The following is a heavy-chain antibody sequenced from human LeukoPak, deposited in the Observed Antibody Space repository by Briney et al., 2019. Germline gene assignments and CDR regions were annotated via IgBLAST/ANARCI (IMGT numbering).Heavy chain of an antibody. Sequence: GDSLKISCKGSGYSFATYWIGWVRQTPGKGLEWMGIIYPGDSDTRYSPSFQGQVTISADKSINTAYLQWSSLKASDTAMYYCARHQIVGATRSPFDYWGQGTLVTVSS. CDR3: ARHQIVGATRSPFDY. CDR1: GYSFATYW. D-gene: IGHD1-26*01. CDR2: IYPGDSDT. J-gene: IGHJ4*02. V-gene: IGHV5-51*01.